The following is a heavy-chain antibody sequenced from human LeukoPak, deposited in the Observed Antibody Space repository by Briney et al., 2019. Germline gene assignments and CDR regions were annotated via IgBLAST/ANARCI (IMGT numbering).Heavy chain of an antibody. Sequence: EASVKVSCKASGYTFTSYAMNWVRQAPGQGLEWMGWMNPNSGNTGYAQKFQGRVTMTRNTSISTAYMELSSLRSEDTAVYYCARAHPGIDAFDIWGQGTMVTVSS. V-gene: IGHV1-8*02. CDR1: GYTFTSYA. CDR3: ARAHPGIDAFDI. J-gene: IGHJ3*02. D-gene: IGHD3-10*01. CDR2: MNPNSGNT.